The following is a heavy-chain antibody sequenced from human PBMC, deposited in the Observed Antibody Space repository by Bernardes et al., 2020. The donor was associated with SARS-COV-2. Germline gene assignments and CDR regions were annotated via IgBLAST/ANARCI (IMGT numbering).Heavy chain of an antibody. J-gene: IGHJ4*02. Sequence: GGSLRLCCTASGFTFTTYPVSWVRQAPGQGLEWVSTVNGGGDRTYYAGSAKGRFTISRDNSKNLVCLQMESLRAEDTATYYCAKDLGREWSRWGFDHWGQGTLVTVSS. CDR2: VNGGGDRT. CDR1: GFTFTTYP. CDR3: AKDLGREWSRWGFDH. V-gene: IGHV3-23*01. D-gene: IGHD2-8*01.